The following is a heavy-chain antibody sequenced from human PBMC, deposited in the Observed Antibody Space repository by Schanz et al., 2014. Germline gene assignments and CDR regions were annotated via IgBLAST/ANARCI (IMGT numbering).Heavy chain of an antibody. D-gene: IGHD3-10*01. Sequence: QVQLVQSGAEVKKPGASVKLSCKASNYIFTKYYIHCVRQAPGQGLEWMGLINPYDDTIDYAKKFQDRVTMTTDTSTGITSLELRNLKSDDTAVYYCARDRVSFVRGPLGVDWGQGTQVIVSS. CDR2: INPYDDTI. V-gene: IGHV1-46*01. J-gene: IGHJ4*02. CDR3: ARDRVSFVRGPLGVD. CDR1: NYIFTKYY.